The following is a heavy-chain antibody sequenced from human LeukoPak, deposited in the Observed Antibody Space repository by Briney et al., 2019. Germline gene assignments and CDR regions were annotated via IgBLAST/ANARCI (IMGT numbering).Heavy chain of an antibody. CDR2: FDPEDGET. V-gene: IGHV1-24*01. CDR3: ATERPYCSGGSCYPRFDY. D-gene: IGHD2-15*01. CDR1: GYTLTELS. Sequence: ASVKVSCKVSGYTLTELSMHWVRQAPGKGLEWMGGFDPEDGETIYAQKFQGRVTMTEDTSTDTAYMELSSLRSEDTAVYYCATERPYCSGGSCYPRFDYWAREPWSPSPQ. J-gene: IGHJ4*02.